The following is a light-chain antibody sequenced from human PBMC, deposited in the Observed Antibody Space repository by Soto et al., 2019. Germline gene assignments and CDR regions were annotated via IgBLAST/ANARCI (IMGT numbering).Light chain of an antibody. CDR2: GAS. J-gene: IGKJ2*01. V-gene: IGKV3-15*01. CDR1: QSVSTN. Sequence: EIVMTQSPATLSVFPGERATLSCRASQSVSTNLAWYQQEPGQAPRLLIYGASARATGIPARFSGSGSGTEFTLTISSLQSEDFAVYYCHQYNNWPPYTFGQGTKLEIK. CDR3: HQYNNWPPYT.